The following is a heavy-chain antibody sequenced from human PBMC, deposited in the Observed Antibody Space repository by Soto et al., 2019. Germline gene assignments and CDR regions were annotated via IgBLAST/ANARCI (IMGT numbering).Heavy chain of an antibody. Sequence: SQTLSLTCAISGDSVSSNSATWNWFRQSPSRGLEWLGRTYYRSKWYNDYAVSVQGRMTINPDTSKSQFSLQLNSVTPEDTAVYYCARERKEVAGPLNPLDYWGQGTLVTVSS. J-gene: IGHJ4*02. CDR1: GDSVSSNSAT. V-gene: IGHV6-1*01. CDR3: ARERKEVAGPLNPLDY. CDR2: TYYRSKWYN. D-gene: IGHD6-19*01.